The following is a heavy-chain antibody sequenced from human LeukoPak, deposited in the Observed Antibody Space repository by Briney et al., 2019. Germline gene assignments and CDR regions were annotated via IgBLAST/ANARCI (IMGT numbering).Heavy chain of an antibody. CDR1: GGSFSGYY. J-gene: IGHJ5*02. D-gene: IGHD3-10*01. V-gene: IGHV4-34*01. CDR3: ASSSGPRLPFDP. CDR2: INHSGST. Sequence: SETLSLTCAVYGGSFSGYYWSWIRQPPGKGLEWIGEINHSGSTNYNPSLKSRVTISVDTSKNQFSLKLSSVTAADTAVYYCASSSGPRLPFDPWGQGTLVTVSS.